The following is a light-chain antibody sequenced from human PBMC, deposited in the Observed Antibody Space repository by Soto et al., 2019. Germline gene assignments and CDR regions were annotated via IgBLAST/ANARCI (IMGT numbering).Light chain of an antibody. CDR2: EVS. V-gene: IGLV2-8*01. J-gene: IGLJ3*02. CDR3: CSYAGSYNWV. Sequence: QSALTQPPSASGSPGQSVTISCTGTSSDVGGYKYVSWYQQHPGKAPKLLIYEVSKRPSGVPDRFSGSKSGNTASLTVSGLQAADEADYYFCSYAGSYNWVFGGGTKLTVL. CDR1: SSDVGGYKY.